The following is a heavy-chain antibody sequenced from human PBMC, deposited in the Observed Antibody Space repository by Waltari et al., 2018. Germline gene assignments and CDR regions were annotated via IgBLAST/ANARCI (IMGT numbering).Heavy chain of an antibody. CDR2: IYYDGTP. CDR1: GASISSEGYY. J-gene: IGHJ3*02. Sequence: QVQLRESGPGLVKSSETLSLTCTVPGASISSEGYYWSWIRQPPGKGLEWIGYIYYDGTPTYNPSLKSRVTISHDTSKNQFSLRLSAMTAADTAVYYCARPSGNAFDIWGRGTMITVSS. D-gene: IGHD5-12*01. CDR3: ARPSGNAFDI. V-gene: IGHV4-61*08.